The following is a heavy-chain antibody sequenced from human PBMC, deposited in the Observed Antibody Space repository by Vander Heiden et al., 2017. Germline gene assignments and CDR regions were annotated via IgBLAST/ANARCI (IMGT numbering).Heavy chain of an antibody. Sequence: LVQPGGSLRLSCAASGFTFIIHWMSWVRQAPGKGLEWVANIKQDGSEKYYVDSVKGRFTISRDNAKNSLYLQMNSLRAEDTAVYYCTREGSGWLDYWGQGALVTVSS. CDR3: TREGSGWLDY. V-gene: IGHV3-7*01. D-gene: IGHD6-19*01. J-gene: IGHJ4*02. CDR1: GFTFIIHW. CDR2: IKQDGSEK.